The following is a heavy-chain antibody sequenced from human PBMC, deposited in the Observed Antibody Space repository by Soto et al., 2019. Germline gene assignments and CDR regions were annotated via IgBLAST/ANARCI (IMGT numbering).Heavy chain of an antibody. V-gene: IGHV3-43D*04. J-gene: IGHJ6*02. CDR3: AKDMARGPPDYYGMDV. CDR1: GFTFDDYA. CDR2: ISWDGGST. Sequence: GSLRLSCAASGFTFDDYAMHWVRQAPGKGLEWVSLISWDGGSTYYADSVKGRFTISRDNSKNSLYLQMNSLRAEDTALYYCAKDMARGPPDYYGMDVWGQGTTVTVSS.